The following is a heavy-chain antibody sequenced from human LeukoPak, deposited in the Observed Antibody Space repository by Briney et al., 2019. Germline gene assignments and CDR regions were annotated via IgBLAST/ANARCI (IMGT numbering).Heavy chain of an antibody. CDR1: GFTFSSYG. CDR2: INSDGSTT. V-gene: IGHV3-74*01. D-gene: IGHD6-13*01. CDR3: ARRQYRSSWYYFDY. Sequence: GGSLRLSCAASGFTFSSYGMHWVRQAPGKGLVWVSRINSDGSTTNCADSVKGRFTISRDNAKNTLYLQMNSLRAEDTAVYYCARRQYRSSWYYFDYWGQGTLVTVSS. J-gene: IGHJ4*02.